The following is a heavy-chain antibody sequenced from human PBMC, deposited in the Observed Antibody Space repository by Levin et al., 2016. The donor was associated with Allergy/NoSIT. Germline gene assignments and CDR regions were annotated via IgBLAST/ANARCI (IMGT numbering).Heavy chain of an antibody. Sequence: KVSCKGSGYSFNTYWIAWVRQMPGKGLEWMGILYPGDSETRYSPSFQGQVTISADKSISTAYLQWSSLKASDTAMYYCTRNLYGSGSYYPFDYWGQGTLVTVSS. D-gene: IGHD3-10*01. CDR2: LYPGDSET. J-gene: IGHJ4*02. CDR3: TRNLYGSGSYYPFDY. V-gene: IGHV5-51*01. CDR1: GYSFNTYW.